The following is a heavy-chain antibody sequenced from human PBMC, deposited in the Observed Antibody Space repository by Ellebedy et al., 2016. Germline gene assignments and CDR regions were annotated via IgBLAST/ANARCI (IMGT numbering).Heavy chain of an antibody. D-gene: IGHD4-23*01. CDR1: GLTFSTSL. CDR3: ATCEDGYGGFGY. Sequence: SVKVSXXASGLTFSTSLVQWVRQARGQGLEWIGRIFVGSSNTIYAQKFLERVTITRDMSTSTAYMELSSLRSEDTAVYYCATCEDGYGGFGYWGQGTLVSVSS. J-gene: IGHJ4*02. V-gene: IGHV1-58*01. CDR2: IFVGSSNT.